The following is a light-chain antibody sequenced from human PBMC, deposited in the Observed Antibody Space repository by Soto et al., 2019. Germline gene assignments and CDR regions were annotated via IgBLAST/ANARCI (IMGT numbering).Light chain of an antibody. CDR2: DVG. CDR1: SSDIGGYNF. J-gene: IGLJ1*01. V-gene: IGLV2-14*01. Sequence: QSALTQPASVSGSPGQSITIACTGTSSDIGGYNFVSWYQQHPGKAPKLLIYDVGNRPSGVSNRFSGSMSGNTASLTISGLRAEDEAHYYCNSYRTVSTYVFGTGSKLTVL. CDR3: NSYRTVSTYV.